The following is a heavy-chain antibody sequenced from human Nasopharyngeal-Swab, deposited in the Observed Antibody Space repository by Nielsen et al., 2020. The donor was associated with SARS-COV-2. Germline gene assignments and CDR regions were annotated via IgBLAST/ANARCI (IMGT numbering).Heavy chain of an antibody. V-gene: IGHV3-9*01. D-gene: IGHD2-15*01. Sequence: LSLTCAASGFPFDDYAIHWVRQAPGRGLEWVSGISWDSGNIGYADSVKGRFTIPRDNAKNSLYLQMNSLRAEDTALYYCVKDNLLRAFDLWGQGTMVTVSS. CDR3: VKDNLLRAFDL. CDR1: GFPFDDYA. CDR2: ISWDSGNI. J-gene: IGHJ3*01.